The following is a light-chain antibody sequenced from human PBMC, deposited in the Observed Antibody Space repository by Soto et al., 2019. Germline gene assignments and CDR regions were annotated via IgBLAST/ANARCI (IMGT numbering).Light chain of an antibody. CDR2: DAS. CDR1: QSVSRNS. CDR3: QQYGTSPQT. Sequence: EIVLTKSPATLSLSPGERAALSCGASQSVSRNSLAWYQQKPGLAPRLLIYDASARATGIPDRFSGSGSETDFPLTISRLEPEDFAVYYCQQYGTSPQTFGQGTRLEIK. V-gene: IGKV3D-20*01. J-gene: IGKJ5*01.